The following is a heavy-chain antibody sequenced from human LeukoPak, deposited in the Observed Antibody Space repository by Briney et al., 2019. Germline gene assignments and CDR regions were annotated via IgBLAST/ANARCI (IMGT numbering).Heavy chain of an antibody. CDR3: ARGIAVAGTGATYNWFDP. CDR1: GYTFTGYH. J-gene: IGHJ5*02. CDR2: INPNTGDT. V-gene: IGHV1-2*02. D-gene: IGHD6-19*01. Sequence: ASVKVSCKASGYTFTGYHMHWVRQAPGQGLEWMGWINPNTGDTNYAQKFQGRVTMTRDTSISTAYMELSRLRSDDTAVYYCARGIAVAGTGATYNWFDPWGQGTLVTVSS.